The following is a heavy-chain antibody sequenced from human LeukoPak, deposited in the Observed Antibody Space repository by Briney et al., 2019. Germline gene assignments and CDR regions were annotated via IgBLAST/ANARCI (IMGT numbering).Heavy chain of an antibody. CDR2: ITGSGGST. CDR1: GFTFASHS. D-gene: IGHD6-13*01. J-gene: IGHJ4*02. Sequence: PWGSLRLSCAASGFTFASHSMTWVRQAPGKGLGWVSAITGSGGSTYYADSVKGRFTISRDNSKNTLYLQMNSLRAEDTAVYYCAKVLSSTWYEDYWGQGTLVTVSS. CDR3: AKVLSSTWYEDY. V-gene: IGHV3-23*01.